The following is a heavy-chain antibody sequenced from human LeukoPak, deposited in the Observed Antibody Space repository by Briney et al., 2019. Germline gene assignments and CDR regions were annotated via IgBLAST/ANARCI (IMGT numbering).Heavy chain of an antibody. CDR1: GFTFSSYW. Sequence: GGSLRLSCAASGFTFSSYWMSWVRQAPGKGLEWVANIKQDGSKKSYVDSVKGRFTISRDNAKNSLYLQMNSLRAEDTAIYYCTRVGYIDEGIDYWGQGTLVTVSS. V-gene: IGHV3-7*04. CDR3: TRVGYIDEGIDY. CDR2: IKQDGSKK. J-gene: IGHJ4*02. D-gene: IGHD5-24*01.